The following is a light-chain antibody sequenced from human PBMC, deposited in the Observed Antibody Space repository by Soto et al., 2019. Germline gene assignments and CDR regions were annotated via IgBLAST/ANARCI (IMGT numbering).Light chain of an antibody. CDR2: DAS. CDR1: QSISTW. V-gene: IGKV1-5*01. CDR3: QQYDSYSWT. J-gene: IGKJ1*01. Sequence: DIPMTQSPSTLSASAGDTVTVTCRASQSISTWVAWYQQKPGKAPQLLIFDASSLQRGVPSRFSGSGSGTEFTLTISSLQPEDFATYYCQQYDSYSWTFGQGTKVEIK.